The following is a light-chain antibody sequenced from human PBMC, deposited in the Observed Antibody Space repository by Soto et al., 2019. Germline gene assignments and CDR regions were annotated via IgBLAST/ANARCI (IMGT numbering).Light chain of an antibody. V-gene: IGLV2-14*01. CDR1: NSDVGGYDY. Sequence: QSVLTQPASVSGSPGQSITISCTGTNSDVGGYDYVSWYQQHPGKAPKLMIYDVFIRPSGVSNRFSGSKSGNTASLTISGLQAEDEADYYCTSYTTSDTLVFGGGTKLTVL. CDR3: TSYTTSDTLV. J-gene: IGLJ2*01. CDR2: DVF.